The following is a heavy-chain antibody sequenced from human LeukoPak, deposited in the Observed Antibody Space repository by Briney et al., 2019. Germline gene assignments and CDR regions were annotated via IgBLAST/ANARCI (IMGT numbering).Heavy chain of an antibody. Sequence: GGSLRLSCTASGFTFGDYAMSWVRQAPGKGLEWVGFIRSKAYGGTTEYAASVKGRFTISRDDSKSIAYLQMNSLETEDTAVYYCTSGRYGYFDYWGQGTLVTVSS. CDR3: TSGRYGYFDY. J-gene: IGHJ4*02. CDR1: GFTFGDYA. CDR2: IRSKAYGGTT. V-gene: IGHV3-49*04. D-gene: IGHD4-17*01.